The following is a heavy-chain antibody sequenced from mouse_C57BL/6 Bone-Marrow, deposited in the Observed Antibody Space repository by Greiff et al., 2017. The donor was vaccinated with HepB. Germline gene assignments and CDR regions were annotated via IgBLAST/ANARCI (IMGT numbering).Heavy chain of an antibody. CDR2: IWGVGST. D-gene: IGHD2-4*01. V-gene: IGHV2-6*01. Sequence: QVQLKESGPGLVAPSQSLSITCTVSGFSLTSYGVDWARQSPGKGLEWLGVIWGVGSTNYNSALKSRLSISKDNSKSQVFLKMNSLQTDDTAMYYCAIIYYDYDGYYAMDYWGQGTSVTVSS. J-gene: IGHJ4*01. CDR3: AIIYYDYDGYYAMDY. CDR1: GFSLTSYG.